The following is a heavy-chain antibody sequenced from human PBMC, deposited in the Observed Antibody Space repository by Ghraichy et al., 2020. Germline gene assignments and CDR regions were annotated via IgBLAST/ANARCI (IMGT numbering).Heavy chain of an antibody. J-gene: IGHJ6*02. CDR1: GFSLSNARMG. Sequence: SGPTLVKPTETLTLTCTVSGFSLSNARMGVSWIRQPPGKALEWLAHIFSNDEKSSSTSLKSRLTISKDTSKSQVVLTMMNMDPVDTATYYCARTTESYCTNGVCLYYYGMDVWGQGTTVTVSS. CDR3: ARTTESYCTNGVCLYYYGMDV. V-gene: IGHV2-26*01. D-gene: IGHD2-8*01. CDR2: IFSNDEK.